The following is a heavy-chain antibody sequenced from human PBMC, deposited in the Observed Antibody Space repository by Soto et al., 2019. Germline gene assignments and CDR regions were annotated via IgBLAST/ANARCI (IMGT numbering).Heavy chain of an antibody. V-gene: IGHV4-30-2*01. Sequence: SETLSLTCAVSGGSISRGGYSWTWIRQPPGKGLEWIGNIYHTGSTYYNPSLKSRVTISVDTSKNQFSLKLSSVTAADTAVYFCARGSSSYYDYGMDVWGQGTTVTV. D-gene: IGHD6-6*01. CDR2: IYHTGST. CDR3: ARGSSSYYDYGMDV. CDR1: GGSISRGGYS. J-gene: IGHJ6*02.